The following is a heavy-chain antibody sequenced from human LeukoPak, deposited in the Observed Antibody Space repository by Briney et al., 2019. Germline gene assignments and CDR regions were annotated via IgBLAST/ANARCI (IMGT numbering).Heavy chain of an antibody. D-gene: IGHD4-17*01. CDR1: GFTFSSYA. CDR2: ISGSGGST. J-gene: IGHJ5*02. Sequence: GGFLRLSCAASGFTFSSYAMSWVRQAPGKGLEWVSAISGSGGSTYYADSVKGRFTISRDNSKNTLYLQMNSLRAEDTAVYYCARRTDYGDYVYWFDPWGQGTLVTVFS. V-gene: IGHV3-23*01. CDR3: ARRTDYGDYVYWFDP.